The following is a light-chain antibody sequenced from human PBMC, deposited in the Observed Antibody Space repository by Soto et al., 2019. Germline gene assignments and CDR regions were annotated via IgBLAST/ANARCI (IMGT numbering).Light chain of an antibody. J-gene: IGLJ3*02. V-gene: IGLV2-14*03. CDR1: ASDVGGYKN. CDR3: SSSSARSYIVL. CDR2: DVY. Sequence: QSALTQPASVSGSPGQSIAISCTGTASDVGGYKNVSWYQQHPGRAPKLIIYDVYYRPSGVSDRFSASKSGNTASLTISGLQAEDEADYYCSSSSARSYIVLFGGGTKLTVL.